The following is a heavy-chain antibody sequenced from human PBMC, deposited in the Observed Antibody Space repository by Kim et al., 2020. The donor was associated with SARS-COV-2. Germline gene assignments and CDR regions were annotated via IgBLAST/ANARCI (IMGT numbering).Heavy chain of an antibody. CDR3: ARAGTDYYGSGSYYNYAY. CDR2: INHSGST. CDR1: GGSFSGYY. D-gene: IGHD3-10*01. Sequence: SETLSLTCAVYGGSFSGYYWSWIRQPPGKGLEWIGEINHSGSTNYNPSLKSRVTISVDTSKNQFSLKLSSVTAADTAVYYCARAGTDYYGSGSYYNYAYWGQGTLVTVSS. J-gene: IGHJ4*02. V-gene: IGHV4-34*01.